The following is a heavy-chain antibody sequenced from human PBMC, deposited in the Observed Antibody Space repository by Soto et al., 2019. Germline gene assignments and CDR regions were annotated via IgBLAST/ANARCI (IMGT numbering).Heavy chain of an antibody. D-gene: IGHD3-10*01. Sequence: SETLSLTCTVSGGSISSSSYYWGWIRQPPGKGLELIGKIYFGGSTYYNPSLKSRVTMSVDTSKNQFSLKLGSVTAADTAVYFCARFGSGSYSRSFAMDVWGQGTTVTVSS. CDR3: ARFGSGSYSRSFAMDV. CDR1: GGSISSSSYY. J-gene: IGHJ6*02. V-gene: IGHV4-39*01. CDR2: IYFGGST.